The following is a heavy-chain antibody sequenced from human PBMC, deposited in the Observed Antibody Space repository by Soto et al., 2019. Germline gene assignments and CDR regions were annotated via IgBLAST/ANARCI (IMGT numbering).Heavy chain of an antibody. Sequence: PGGSLRLSCAASGFTFGSYGMSWVRQTPGKGLEWVSSVGPNGASTRYAESVKGRFTISRDNLDNTLYLQMNSLRGEDTARYFCAKLNYYDSTGFFRHFDNWGQGTQVTVSS. V-gene: IGHV3-23*01. D-gene: IGHD3-22*01. CDR3: AKLNYYDSTGFFRHFDN. CDR1: GFTFGSYG. CDR2: VGPNGAST. J-gene: IGHJ4*02.